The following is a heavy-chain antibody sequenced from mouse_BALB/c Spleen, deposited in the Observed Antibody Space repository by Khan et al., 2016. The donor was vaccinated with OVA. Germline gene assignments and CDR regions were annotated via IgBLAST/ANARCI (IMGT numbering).Heavy chain of an antibody. J-gene: IGHJ3*01. Sequence: EVELVESRGGLVQPGGSRKLSCAASGFTFSDYGMAWVRQAPGKGPEWVAFISDLAYTIYYADTVTGRFTISRENAKNTLYLEMSSLRSEDTAIYYCARGGGTAPFAYWGLGTLVTVSA. CDR2: ISDLAYTI. V-gene: IGHV5-15*02. CDR3: ARGGGTAPFAY. CDR1: GFTFSDYG. D-gene: IGHD1-2*01.